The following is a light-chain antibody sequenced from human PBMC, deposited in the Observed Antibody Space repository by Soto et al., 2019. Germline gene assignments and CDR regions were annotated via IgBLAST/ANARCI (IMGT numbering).Light chain of an antibody. CDR3: LLFYRDAWV. J-gene: IGLJ3*02. CDR2: STS. V-gene: IGLV7-43*01. CDR1: TGAVTSGYY. Sequence: QTVVTHEPSLTVSPGGTVTLTCASSTGAVTSGYYANWFQQKPGQAPRALISSTSKKHSWTPARFSGSLLGGKAALTLSGVQPEDEAEYYCLLFYRDAWVFGGGTKLTVL.